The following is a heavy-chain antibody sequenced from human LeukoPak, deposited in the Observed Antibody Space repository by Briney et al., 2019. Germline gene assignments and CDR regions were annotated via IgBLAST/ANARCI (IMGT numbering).Heavy chain of an antibody. CDR2: PYNGGST. V-gene: IGHV3-53*01. CDR1: GFTVSSNY. CDR3: AREHVTGYGYYYGMDV. Sequence: PGGSLRLSFAASGFTVSSNYMSWLRQAPGQGLEWVSDPYNGGSTYLAEAVKCRFTISRDNSKNTLYLQMNSLRAEDTAVYYCAREHVTGYGYYYGMDVWGKGTTVTVSS. J-gene: IGHJ6*04. D-gene: IGHD3-9*01.